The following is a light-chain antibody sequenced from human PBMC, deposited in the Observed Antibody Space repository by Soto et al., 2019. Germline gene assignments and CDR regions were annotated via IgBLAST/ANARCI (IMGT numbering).Light chain of an antibody. CDR2: LGS. V-gene: IGKV2-28*01. J-gene: IGKJ2*01. Sequence: EIVMTQSPLSLPVTPGEPASITCRSSQSLLHSNGYIYLDWYLQKPGQSPQLLMYLGSNRASGVPDRLSGSESGTEFTLKISRVEAEDVGVYCCMQALQSPYTFGQGTKLQIQ. CDR1: QSLLHSNGYIY. CDR3: MQALQSPYT.